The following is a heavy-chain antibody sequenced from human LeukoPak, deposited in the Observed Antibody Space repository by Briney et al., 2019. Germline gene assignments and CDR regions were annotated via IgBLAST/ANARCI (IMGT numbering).Heavy chain of an antibody. J-gene: IGHJ3*02. CDR2: ISAYNGNT. V-gene: IGHV1-18*01. CDR1: GYTFTSYG. D-gene: IGHD2/OR15-2a*01. Sequence: ASVKVSCKASGYTFTSYGISWVRQAPGQGLEWMGWISAYNGNTNYAQKLQGRVTMTTDTSTSTAYMELRSLRSDDTAVYYCARVPFLSQRRQGAFGIWGQGTMVTVSS. CDR3: ARVPFLSQRRQGAFGI.